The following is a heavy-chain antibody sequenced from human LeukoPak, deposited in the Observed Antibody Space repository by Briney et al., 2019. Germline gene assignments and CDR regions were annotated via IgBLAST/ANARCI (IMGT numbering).Heavy chain of an antibody. CDR2: ISGSGGST. V-gene: IGHV3-23*01. CDR1: GFTFSSYA. D-gene: IGHD2-2*01. CDR3: AKDLESHGGYCSSTSCSTFSFDY. J-gene: IGHJ4*02. Sequence: GGSLRLSCAASGFTFSSYAMSWVRQAPGKGLEWVSAISGSGGSTYYADSVKGRFTISRDNSKNTLYLQMNSLRAEDTAVYYCAKDLESHGGYCSSTSCSTFSFDYWGQGTLVTVSS.